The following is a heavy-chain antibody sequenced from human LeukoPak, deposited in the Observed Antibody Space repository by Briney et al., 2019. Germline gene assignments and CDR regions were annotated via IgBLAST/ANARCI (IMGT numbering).Heavy chain of an antibody. D-gene: IGHD2-8*01. J-gene: IGHJ4*02. Sequence: GGSLRLSCAASGVTFSSYVMSWGRHPPRKGLEWVSNRKQDGSEKYYVDAVKKRFATSRENAKTALYLQMNRRRAEEMVVYYCAREYGVKWRQPTLLTVSS. CDR3: AREYGVK. CDR1: GVTFSSYV. CDR2: RKQDGSEK. V-gene: IGHV3-7*04.